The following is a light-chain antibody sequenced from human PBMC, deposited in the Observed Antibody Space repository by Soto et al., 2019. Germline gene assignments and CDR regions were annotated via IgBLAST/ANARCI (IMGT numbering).Light chain of an antibody. CDR3: QQYNSYLYT. CDR2: DAS. Sequence: DIPMTQSPSTLSASVGDRVAITCRASQSITNRLAWYQLKPGKAPKVLIYDASSLESGVPSRFSGSGSGTEFTLTISSLQPDDFATYYCQQYNSYLYTFGQRTKVDIK. V-gene: IGKV1-5*01. CDR1: QSITNR. J-gene: IGKJ2*01.